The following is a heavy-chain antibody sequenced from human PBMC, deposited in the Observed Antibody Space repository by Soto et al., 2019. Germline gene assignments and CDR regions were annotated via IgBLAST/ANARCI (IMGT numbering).Heavy chain of an antibody. J-gene: IGHJ5*02. Sequence: EVQLVESGGGLAQPGWSLRLSCAASGLTFSSYWMTWVRQAPGKGLEWVANIKQDGSEKYYLDSVKGRFTISRDNAKNSLYLQMNNLRVEETAVYYCARGEAIGDDPWGHGTLVTVSS. D-gene: IGHD3-10*01. CDR1: GLTFSSYW. V-gene: IGHV3-7*01. CDR2: IKQDGSEK. CDR3: ARGEAIGDDP.